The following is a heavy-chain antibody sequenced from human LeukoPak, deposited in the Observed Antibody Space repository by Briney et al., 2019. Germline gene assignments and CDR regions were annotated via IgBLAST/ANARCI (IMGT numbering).Heavy chain of an antibody. CDR3: AREGSGSYCDY. V-gene: IGHV3-21*01. Sequence: GGSLRLSCAASGFTFSSYSMNWVRQAPGKGLEGVSSISSSSSYIYYADSVKGRFTISRDNAKNSLYLQMNSLRAEDTAVYYCAREGSGSYCDYWGQGTLVTVSS. CDR2: ISSSSSYI. J-gene: IGHJ4*02. D-gene: IGHD1-26*01. CDR1: GFTFSSYS.